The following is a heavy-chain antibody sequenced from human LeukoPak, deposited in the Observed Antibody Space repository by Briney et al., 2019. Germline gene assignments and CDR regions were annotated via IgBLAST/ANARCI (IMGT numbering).Heavy chain of an antibody. CDR3: VRDRYDITGKPLDT. Sequence: ASVTVSCKTSGYTFTAYYIQWVRQAPGQGLEWMGWINGNSGSTNYAQQFQGRVTMTRDTSIRAAYMELNNLTSDDTAVYYCVRDRYDITGKPLDTWGQGTLVTVSS. CDR1: GYTFTAYY. V-gene: IGHV1-2*02. J-gene: IGHJ5*02. D-gene: IGHD1-20*01. CDR2: INGNSGST.